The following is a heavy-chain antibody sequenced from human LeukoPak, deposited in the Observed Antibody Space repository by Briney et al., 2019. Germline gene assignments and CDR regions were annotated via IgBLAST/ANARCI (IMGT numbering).Heavy chain of an antibody. J-gene: IGHJ4*02. Sequence: SETLSLTCTVSGGSISSSSYYWGWIRQPPGKGLEWIGSIYYSGSTYYNPSLKSRVTISVDTSKNQFSLKLSSVTAADTAVYYCARGSFDPLRPFDYWGQGTLVTVSS. CDR3: ARGSFDPLRPFDY. CDR2: IYYSGST. V-gene: IGHV4-39*07. CDR1: GGSISSSSYY. D-gene: IGHD4-17*01.